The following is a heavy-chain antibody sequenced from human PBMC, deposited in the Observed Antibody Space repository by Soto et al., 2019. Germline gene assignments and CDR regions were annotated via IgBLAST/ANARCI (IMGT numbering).Heavy chain of an antibody. J-gene: IGHJ5*02. D-gene: IGHD5-12*01. CDR3: ARGREYSFSDNWFDP. CDR2: INPTEGRT. V-gene: IGHV1-46*01. CDR1: GYPFTSYH. Sequence: QVQLVQSGAEVRKPGASLKLSCQTSGYPFTSYHMHWVRQAPGQGLEWMGVINPTEGRTRYSQRFQARVTMTWDTSTSTVHMELSSLRSEDTATYFCARGREYSFSDNWFDPCRQGTLVTVSS.